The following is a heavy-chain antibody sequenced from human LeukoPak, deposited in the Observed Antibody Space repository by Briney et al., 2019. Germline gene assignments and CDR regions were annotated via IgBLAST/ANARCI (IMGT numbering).Heavy chain of an antibody. CDR1: GFTFSSYA. CDR3: AKYDILTGYRFENYYYYYGMDV. D-gene: IGHD3-9*01. Sequence: GGSLRLSCAASGFTFSSYAMRWVRQAPGKGLEWVAVISYDGSNKYYADSVKGRFTISRDNSKNTLYLQMNSLRAEDTAVYYCAKYDILTGYRFENYYYYYGMDVWGQGTTVTVSS. CDR2: ISYDGSNK. V-gene: IGHV3-30-3*01. J-gene: IGHJ6*02.